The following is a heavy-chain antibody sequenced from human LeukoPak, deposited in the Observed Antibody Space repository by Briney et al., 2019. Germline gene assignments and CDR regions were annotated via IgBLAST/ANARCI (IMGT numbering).Heavy chain of an antibody. V-gene: IGHV3-53*01. CDR3: ARDHYSQGYFDY. CDR2: IYSGGST. Sequence: GGSLRLSCAASGFTVSSNYMSWVRQAPGKGLEWVSVIYSGGSTYYADSVKGRFTISRDSSKNTLYLQMNSLRAEDTAVYYCARDHYSQGYFDYWGQGTLVTVSS. D-gene: IGHD2-15*01. CDR1: GFTVSSNY. J-gene: IGHJ4*02.